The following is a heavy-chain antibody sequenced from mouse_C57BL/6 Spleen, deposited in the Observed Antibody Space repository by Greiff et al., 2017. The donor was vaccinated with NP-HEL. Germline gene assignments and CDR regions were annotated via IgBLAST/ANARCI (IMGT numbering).Heavy chain of an antibody. V-gene: IGHV1-50*01. CDR3: ARRTRGFDY. Sequence: QVQLQQPGAELVKPGASVKLSCKASGYTFTSYWMQWVKQRPGQGLEWIGEIDPSDSYTNYNQKFKGKATLTVDTSSSTAYMQLSSLTSEDSAVYYCARRTRGFDYWGQSTTLTVSS. CDR2: IDPSDSYT. J-gene: IGHJ2*01. CDR1: GYTFTSYW.